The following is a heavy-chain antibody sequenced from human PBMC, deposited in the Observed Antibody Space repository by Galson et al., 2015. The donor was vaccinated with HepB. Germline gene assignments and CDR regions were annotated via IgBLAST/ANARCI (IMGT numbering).Heavy chain of an antibody. Sequence: SVKVSCKASGFTFNNYAIYWVRQAPGQGLQWMGWINSGSGNTKYSQIFQGRLTITRNTSANIAYTELRSLRSEDTAIYYCVKGIAVAGPPADYWGQGTLVTVSS. CDR3: VKGIAVAGPPADY. D-gene: IGHD6-19*01. CDR2: INSGSGNT. V-gene: IGHV1-3*01. CDR1: GFTFNNYA. J-gene: IGHJ4*02.